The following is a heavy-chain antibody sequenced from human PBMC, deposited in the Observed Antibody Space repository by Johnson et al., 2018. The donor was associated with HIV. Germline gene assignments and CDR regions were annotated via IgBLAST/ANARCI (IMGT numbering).Heavy chain of an antibody. CDR1: GFTFSHNW. CDR2: INHDVSAI. J-gene: IGHJ3*02. V-gene: IGHV3-7*01. CDR3: ARGPLFYYSSGLWAFDI. D-gene: IGHD3-10*01. Sequence: VQLVESGGDLVQPGGSLRLSCIGSGFTFSHNWMSWVRHAPGKGPEWVANINHDVSAIHYVDSVKGRFTISRDNSRNTLNLQMNSLRAEDTALYYCARGPLFYYSSGLWAFDIWGQGTMVTVSS.